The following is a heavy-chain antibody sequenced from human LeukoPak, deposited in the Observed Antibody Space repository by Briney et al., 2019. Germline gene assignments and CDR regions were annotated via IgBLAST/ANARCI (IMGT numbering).Heavy chain of an antibody. Sequence: GGSLRLSCAASGFTFSSYGMHGVRQAPGKGREGVAVISYDGSNKYYADSVKGRFTISRDNSKNTLYLQMNSLRAEDTAVYYCAKELCSGGSCYLFDYWGQGTLVTVSS. J-gene: IGHJ4*02. D-gene: IGHD2-15*01. CDR3: AKELCSGGSCYLFDY. V-gene: IGHV3-30*18. CDR1: GFTFSSYG. CDR2: ISYDGSNK.